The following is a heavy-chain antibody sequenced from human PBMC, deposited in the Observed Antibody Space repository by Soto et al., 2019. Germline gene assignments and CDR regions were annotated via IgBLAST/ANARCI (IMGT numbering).Heavy chain of an antibody. D-gene: IGHD6-13*01. CDR1: GFTFSIYD. CDR3: AKAHTSSWYYSDY. Sequence: QVQLVESGGGVVQPGSSLRLSCAASGFTFSIYDMHWVRRAPGKGLEWVAVISYDGSKKYYVDSVKGRFTISRDNSKITLYLQMNSLRAEDTAVYYGAKAHTSSWYYSDYWGQGTLVTVSS. V-gene: IGHV3-30*18. CDR2: ISYDGSKK. J-gene: IGHJ4*02.